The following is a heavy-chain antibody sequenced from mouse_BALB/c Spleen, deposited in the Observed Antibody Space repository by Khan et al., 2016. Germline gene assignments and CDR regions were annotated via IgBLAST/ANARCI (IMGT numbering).Heavy chain of an antibody. CDR2: IFPGNGST. J-gene: IGHJ4*01. Sequence: QVQLQQSGTELPRPGASVKLSCKASGYTFTDYYLHWVKQRTGQGLEWIGEIFPGNGSTYYNEKFKGKDSLPADTSSSTAYMQLSSLTSEDSSVYFLARSYYGYFAMDYWGHGASVTVSS. D-gene: IGHD1-2*01. CDR1: GYTFTDYY. CDR3: ARSYYGYFAMDY. V-gene: IGHV1-77*01.